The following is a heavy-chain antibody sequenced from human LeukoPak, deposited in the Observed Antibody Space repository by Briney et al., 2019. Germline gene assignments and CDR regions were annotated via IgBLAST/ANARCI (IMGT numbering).Heavy chain of an antibody. CDR1: GGSFSGYY. V-gene: IGHV4-34*01. Sequence: SETLSLTCAVYGGSFSGYYWSGIRQPPGKGLEWIGEINHSGSTNYNPSLKSRVTISVDTSKNQFSLKLSSVTAADTAVYYCARGRRACSGGSCYYYHFDYWGQGTLVTVSS. CDR3: ARGRRACSGGSCYYYHFDY. CDR2: INHSGST. J-gene: IGHJ4*02. D-gene: IGHD2-15*01.